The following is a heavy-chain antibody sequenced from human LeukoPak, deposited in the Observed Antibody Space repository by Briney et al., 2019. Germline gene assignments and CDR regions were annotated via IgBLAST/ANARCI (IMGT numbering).Heavy chain of an antibody. Sequence: EASVKVSCKVFGYMFTDYYLHWVRQAPGQGPEWMGWINPNSGGTNYAQKFQGRVTMTRDTSISTAYMELSRLRSDDTAVYYCARARIEPADAFDIWGQGTMVTVSS. CDR1: GYMFTDYY. CDR2: INPNSGGT. J-gene: IGHJ3*02. V-gene: IGHV1-2*02. CDR3: ARARIEPADAFDI.